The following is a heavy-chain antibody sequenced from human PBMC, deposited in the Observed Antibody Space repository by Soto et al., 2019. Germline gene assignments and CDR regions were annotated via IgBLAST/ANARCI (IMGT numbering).Heavy chain of an antibody. J-gene: IGHJ3*02. CDR3: ARENGHCTDACNRGAFDI. V-gene: IGHV3-21*01. CDR2: IAKGDNHI. D-gene: IGHD2-2*01. CDR1: GFTFSEYS. Sequence: EVQVVESGGGLVKPGGSLRLSCAASGFTFSEYSFLWVRQAPGKGLEWLSFIAKGDNHIFYSDSVKGRFTISRDNAKNSVYLQLNSLRADDSAGYYCARENGHCTDACNRGAFDIWGQGTMVTVSS.